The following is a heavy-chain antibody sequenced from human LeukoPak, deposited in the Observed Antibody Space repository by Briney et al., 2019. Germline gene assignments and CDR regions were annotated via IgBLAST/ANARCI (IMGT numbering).Heavy chain of an antibody. Sequence: GGSLRLSCAASGFTFSSYSMNWVRQAPGKGLEWVSSISSSSSYIYYADSVKGRFTISRDNAKNSLYLQMNSLRAEDTAVYYCATPMTIFGVVILDYWGQGTLVTVSS. CDR3: ATPMTIFGVVILDY. V-gene: IGHV3-21*01. CDR1: GFTFSSYS. D-gene: IGHD3-3*01. CDR2: ISSSSSYI. J-gene: IGHJ4*02.